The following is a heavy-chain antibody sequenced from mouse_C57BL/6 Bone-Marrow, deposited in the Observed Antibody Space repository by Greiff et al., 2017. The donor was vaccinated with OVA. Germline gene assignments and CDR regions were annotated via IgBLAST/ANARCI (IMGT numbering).Heavy chain of an antibody. J-gene: IGHJ2*01. CDR3: ARGVLFYYYASSDFDY. CDR1: GYTFTSYG. D-gene: IGHD1-1*01. V-gene: IGHV1-58*01. Sequence: EVQLQQSGAELVRPGSSVKMSCKTSGYTFTSYGINWVKQRPGQGLEWIGYIYIGNGYTEYNEKFKGKATLTSDTSSSTAYMQITSLTSEDSAISFSARGVLFYYYASSDFDYWGQGTTLTVSS. CDR2: IYIGNGYT.